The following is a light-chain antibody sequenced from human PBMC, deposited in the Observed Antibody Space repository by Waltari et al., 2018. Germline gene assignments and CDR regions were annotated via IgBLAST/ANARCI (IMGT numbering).Light chain of an antibody. CDR2: DVN. V-gene: IGLV2-11*01. CDR3: YSYAGSSSFV. J-gene: IGLJ1*01. Sequence: QSALTQPRSVSGSPGQSVTISCTGTIIDVGGHNYVSWYQQHPGKAPKLMIYDVNKRPSGVPDLFSGSKSGNTASLTISGLQGEDEADYYCYSYAGSSSFVFGTGTEIIVL. CDR1: IIDVGGHNY.